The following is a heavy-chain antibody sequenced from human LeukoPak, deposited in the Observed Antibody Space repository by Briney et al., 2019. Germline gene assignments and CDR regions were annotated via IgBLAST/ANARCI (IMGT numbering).Heavy chain of an antibody. Sequence: SETLSLTCTVSGGSISSYYWSWIRQPAGKGLEWIGRIYTSGSTNYTPSLKSRVTMSVDTSKNQFSLKLSSVTAADTAVYYCARGPNRNYSFGWFDPWGQGTLVTVSS. CDR2: IYTSGST. V-gene: IGHV4-4*07. CDR3: ARGPNRNYSFGWFDP. CDR1: GGSISSYY. D-gene: IGHD1-7*01. J-gene: IGHJ5*02.